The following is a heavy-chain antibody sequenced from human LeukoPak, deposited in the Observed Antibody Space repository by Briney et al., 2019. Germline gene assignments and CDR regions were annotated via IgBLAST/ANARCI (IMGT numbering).Heavy chain of an antibody. CDR3: ARDADYGDYQGDY. D-gene: IGHD4-17*01. V-gene: IGHV3-21*01. J-gene: IGHJ4*02. CDR1: GFTFSSYS. Sequence: AGGSLRLSCAASGFTFSSYSMNWVRQAPGKGLEWVSSISSSSSYIYYADSVKGRFTISRDNAKNSLYLQMNSLRAEDTAVYYCARDADYGDYQGDYWGQGTLVTVSS. CDR2: ISSSSSYI.